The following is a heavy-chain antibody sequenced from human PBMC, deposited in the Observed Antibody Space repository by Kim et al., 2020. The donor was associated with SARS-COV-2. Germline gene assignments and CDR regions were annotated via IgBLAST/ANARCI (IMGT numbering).Heavy chain of an antibody. CDR1: GFTFSSYA. D-gene: IGHD3-22*01. Sequence: GGSLRLSCAASGFTFSSYAMHWVRQAPGKGLEWVAVISYDGSNKYYADSVKGRFTISRDNSKNTLYLQMNSLRAEDTAVYYCARDPYDSSGYYIDYWGQG. CDR2: ISYDGSNK. V-gene: IGHV3-30*04. CDR3: ARDPYDSSGYYIDY. J-gene: IGHJ4*02.